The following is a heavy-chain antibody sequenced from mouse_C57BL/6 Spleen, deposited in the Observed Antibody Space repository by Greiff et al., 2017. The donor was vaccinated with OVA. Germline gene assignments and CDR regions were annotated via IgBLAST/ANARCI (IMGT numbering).Heavy chain of an antibody. J-gene: IGHJ4*01. CDR2: INPYNGDT. V-gene: IGHV1-20*01. CDR1: GYSFTGYF. CDR3: ARTPSYAMDY. Sequence: DVQLPESGPELVKPGASVKISCKASGYSFTGYFMNWVMQSHGKSLEWIGRINPYNGDTFYNQKFKGKATLTVDKSSSTAYMELRSLTSEDSADYYCARTPSYAMDYWGQGTSVTVSS.